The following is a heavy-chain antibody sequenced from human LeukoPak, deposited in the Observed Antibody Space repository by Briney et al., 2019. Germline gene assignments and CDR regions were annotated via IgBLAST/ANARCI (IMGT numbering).Heavy chain of an antibody. CDR2: ISADGRSP. J-gene: IGHJ4*02. V-gene: IGHV3-64D*08. Sequence: PGRSLRLSCSASGFTFRTYVMHWVRQAPGKGLEYVSAISADGRSPYYADSVRGRFTISRDNSKNTLSLQMTSLGADDTALYYCVKDSPGESARHLSFWGQGTLVTVSS. D-gene: IGHD3-16*01. CDR3: VKDSPGESARHLSF. CDR1: GFTFRTYV.